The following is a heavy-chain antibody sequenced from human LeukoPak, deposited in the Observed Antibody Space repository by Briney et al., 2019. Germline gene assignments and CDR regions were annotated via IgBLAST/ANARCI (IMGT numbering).Heavy chain of an antibody. V-gene: IGHV4-61*01. Sequence: SETLSLTCTVSGDSINSGIYYWSWIRQPPGKGLEWIGYIYYSGSTNYNPSLRSRVTISVDTSKNQFSLKLSSVTAADTAVYYCARDLTGSRDAFDIWGQGTMVTVSS. CDR2: IYYSGST. CDR1: GDSINSGIYY. D-gene: IGHD1-20*01. J-gene: IGHJ3*02. CDR3: ARDLTGSRDAFDI.